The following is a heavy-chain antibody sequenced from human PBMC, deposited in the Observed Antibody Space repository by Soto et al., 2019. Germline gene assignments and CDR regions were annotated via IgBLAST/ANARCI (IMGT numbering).Heavy chain of an antibody. V-gene: IGHV4-34*01. CDR3: ARARGYCSGGSCYSSYYYYCYGMDV. D-gene: IGHD2-15*01. CDR2: INHSGST. CDR1: GGSFSGYF. J-gene: IGHJ6*02. Sequence: QVQLQQWGAGLLKPSETLSLTCAVYGGSFSGYFWSWIRQPPGKGLEWIGEINHSGSTNYNPSLKSRVTISVDTANNQFSLKLSSLTAADTAVYYCARARGYCSGGSCYSSYYYYCYGMDVWGQGTTVTVSS.